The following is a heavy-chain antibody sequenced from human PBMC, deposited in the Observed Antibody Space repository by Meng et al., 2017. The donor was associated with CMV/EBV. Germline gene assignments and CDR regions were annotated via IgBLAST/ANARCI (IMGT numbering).Heavy chain of an antibody. CDR3: ARVGRTSCYDY. V-gene: IGHV4-30-4*08. J-gene: IGHJ4*02. D-gene: IGHD2-2*01. CDR1: GGSISSGEYY. Sequence: QVHLQGAGPGLVKPSQTLSLTCTVSGGSISSGEYYWSWIRQPPGKGLEWIGYIYYSGSTYYNPSLKSRVTISVDTSKNQFSLKLSSVTAADTAVYYCARVGRTSCYDYWGQGTLVTVSS. CDR2: IYYSGST.